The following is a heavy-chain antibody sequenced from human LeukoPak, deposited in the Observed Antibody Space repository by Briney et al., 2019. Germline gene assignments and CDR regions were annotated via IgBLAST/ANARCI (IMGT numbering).Heavy chain of an antibody. J-gene: IGHJ5*02. CDR1: GGSINSYY. Sequence: SETLSLTCTVSGGSINSYYWSWIRQPPGKGLEWIGYIYYSGSTNCNPSLKSRVTISVDTSKNQFSLKLSSVTAADTAVYYCARQWELRGWFDPWGQGTLVTVSS. D-gene: IGHD1-26*01. CDR2: IYYSGST. CDR3: ARQWELRGWFDP. V-gene: IGHV4-59*08.